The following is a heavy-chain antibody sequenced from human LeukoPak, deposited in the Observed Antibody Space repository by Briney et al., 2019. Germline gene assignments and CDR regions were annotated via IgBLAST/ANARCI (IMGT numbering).Heavy chain of an antibody. CDR3: ARDGGKWELLFGY. D-gene: IGHD1-26*01. Sequence: PGGSLRLSCAASGFTVSDHYMSWVRQAPGKGLEWVSIIYSGGSTYYADSAKGRFTISRDNSKNTLYLQMKSLRAWDTAVYYCARDGGKWELLFGYWGQGTLVTVSS. V-gene: IGHV3-53*01. CDR1: GFTVSDHY. CDR2: IYSGGST. J-gene: IGHJ4*02.